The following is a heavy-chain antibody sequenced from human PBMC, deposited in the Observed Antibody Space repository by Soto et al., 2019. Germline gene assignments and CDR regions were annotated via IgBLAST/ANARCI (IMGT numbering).Heavy chain of an antibody. J-gene: IGHJ6*03. CDR2: INHSGST. D-gene: IGHD2-15*01. Sequence: PSETLSLTCAVYGGSFSGYYWSWIRQPPGKGLEWIGEINHSGSTNYNPSLKSRVTISVDTSKNQFSLKLSSVTAADTAVYYCAREEVADVYYYYYMDVWGKGATVTVS. CDR1: GGSFSGYY. V-gene: IGHV4-34*01. CDR3: AREEVADVYYYYYMDV.